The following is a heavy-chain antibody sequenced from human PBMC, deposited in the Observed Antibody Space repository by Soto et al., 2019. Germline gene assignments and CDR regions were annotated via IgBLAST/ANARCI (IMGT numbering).Heavy chain of an antibody. CDR2: ISSTAGRTS. CDR1: GFTFNTYP. D-gene: IGHD3-10*01. Sequence: EVQLLQSGGGVVPPGGSLRLACATSGFTFNTYPMTWVRQAPGKGLEWVSSISSTAGRTSSYADSVKGRFAISRDFSDNTVYLQMNNLRVDDTAVYFCAKGVLSFHYGMEDWGQGTTVTVSS. V-gene: IGHV3-23*01. CDR3: AKGVLSFHYGMED. J-gene: IGHJ6*02.